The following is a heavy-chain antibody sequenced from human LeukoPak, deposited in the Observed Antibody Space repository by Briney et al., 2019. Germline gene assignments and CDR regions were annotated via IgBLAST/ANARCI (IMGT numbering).Heavy chain of an antibody. CDR3: ARLRPSTSGYDYFDS. Sequence: KPSETLSLTCTVSGGSISSSSYYWGWIRQPPGKGLEWIGSIYYSGSTYYNPSLKSRVTISVDTSKNQFSLKLSSVTAADTAVYYCARLRPSTSGYDYFDSWGQGTLVTVSS. J-gene: IGHJ4*02. V-gene: IGHV4-39*01. D-gene: IGHD5-12*01. CDR1: GGSISSSSYY. CDR2: IYYSGST.